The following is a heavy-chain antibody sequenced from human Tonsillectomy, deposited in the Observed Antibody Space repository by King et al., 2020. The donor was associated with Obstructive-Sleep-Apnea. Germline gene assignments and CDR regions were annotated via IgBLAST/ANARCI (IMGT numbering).Heavy chain of an antibody. CDR2: IYYSGST. J-gene: IGHJ4*02. Sequence: QLQESGPGLVKPSETLSLTCTVSGGSFSSSSYYWGWIRQPPGKGLEWIGSIYYSGSTYYNPSLKSRVTKSVDTSKNQFSLKLSSVTAADTAVYYCARAAHDFWSGYYPDYWGQGTLVTVSS. CDR3: ARAAHDFWSGYYPDY. CDR1: GGSFSSSSYY. V-gene: IGHV4-39*07. D-gene: IGHD3-3*01.